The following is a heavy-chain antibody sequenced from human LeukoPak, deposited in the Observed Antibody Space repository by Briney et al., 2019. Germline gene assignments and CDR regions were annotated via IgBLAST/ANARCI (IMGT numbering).Heavy chain of an antibody. CDR2: ISGSGATT. J-gene: IGHJ4*02. D-gene: IGHD3-22*01. CDR3: VKESTSSGYYYAPDY. V-gene: IGHV3-23*01. Sequence: GGSLRLSCAASGFTFSSYWMHWVRQAPGKGLEWVSSISGSGATTYNADPLKGRFTISRDNSENTLYLQVNSLRAEDTAVYYCVKESTSSGYYYAPDYWGQGTLVTVS. CDR1: GFTFSSYW.